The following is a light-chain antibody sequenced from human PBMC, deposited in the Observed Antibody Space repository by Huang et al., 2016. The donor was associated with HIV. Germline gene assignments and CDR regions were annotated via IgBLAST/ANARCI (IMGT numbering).Light chain of an antibody. CDR1: QSLGSTY. CDR3: QKYGSSRT. CDR2: GES. J-gene: IGKJ1*01. V-gene: IGKV3-20*01. Sequence: EIVLTQSPGTLSLSPGERATLSCRARQSLGSTYLAWYQQKPGQAPRLLIDGESSRAAGIPERFSGSGSGTDFTLTISRLEPEDFAVYFCQKYGSSRTFGQGTKVEL.